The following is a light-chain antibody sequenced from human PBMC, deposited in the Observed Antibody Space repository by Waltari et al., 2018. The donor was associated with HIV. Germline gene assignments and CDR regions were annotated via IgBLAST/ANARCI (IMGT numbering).Light chain of an antibody. J-gene: IGLJ2*01. CDR2: DVS. Sequence: QSALTQPAPVSGSPGQPITISCTGTSSDSGGFKSVSWYQQSPGKAPKLIIYDVSYRPSGVSNRFSGSKSGNTASLTISGLQAEDEADYYCGSSMTNVNMDVFGGGTKLTVL. CDR3: GSSMTNVNMDV. V-gene: IGLV2-14*03. CDR1: SSDSGGFKS.